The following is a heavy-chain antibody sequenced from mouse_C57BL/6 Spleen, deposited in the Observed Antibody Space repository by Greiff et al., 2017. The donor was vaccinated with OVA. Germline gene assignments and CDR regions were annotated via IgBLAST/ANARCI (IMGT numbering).Heavy chain of an antibody. CDR3: ARNNYGSSGYFDV. CDR1: GFSLTSYG. J-gene: IGHJ1*03. D-gene: IGHD1-1*01. CDR2: IWSGGST. V-gene: IGHV2-2*01. Sequence: VKLQESGPGLVQPSQSLSITCTASGFSLTSYGVHWVRQSPGKGLEWLGVIWSGGSTDYNAAFISRLSISKDNSKSQVFFKMNSLQADDTAIYYCARNNYGSSGYFDVWGTGTTVTVSS.